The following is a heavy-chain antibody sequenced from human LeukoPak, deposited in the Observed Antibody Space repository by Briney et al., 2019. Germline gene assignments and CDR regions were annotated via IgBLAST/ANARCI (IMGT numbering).Heavy chain of an antibody. D-gene: IGHD3-22*01. Sequence: SETLSLTCTVSGGSISSGGYYWSWIRQHPGKGLEWIGYIYYSGSTYYNPPPKSRLTISVDTSKNPSSLKLSSVTAAATAVYYCARVFHYEVDYWGQGTLATVSS. J-gene: IGHJ4*02. V-gene: IGHV4-31*03. CDR3: ARVFHYEVDY. CDR2: IYYSGST. CDR1: GGSISSGGYY.